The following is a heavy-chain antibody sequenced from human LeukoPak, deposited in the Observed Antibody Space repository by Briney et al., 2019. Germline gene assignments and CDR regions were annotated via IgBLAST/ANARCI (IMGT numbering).Heavy chain of an antibody. J-gene: IGHJ4*02. CDR2: IYHSGST. CDR3: ARQTGSGLFILP. V-gene: IGHV4-38-2*02. D-gene: IGHD3/OR15-3a*01. CDR1: GYSVSSGYY. Sequence: SETLSLTCTVSGYSVSSGYYWGWIRQPPGKGLEWIGSIYHSGSTYYNPSLKSRVTISIDTSKNQFSLRLTSVTAADTTVYYCARQTGSGLFILPGGQGTLVTVSS.